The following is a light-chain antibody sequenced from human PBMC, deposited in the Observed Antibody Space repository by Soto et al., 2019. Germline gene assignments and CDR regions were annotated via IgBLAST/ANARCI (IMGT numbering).Light chain of an antibody. J-gene: IGKJ1*01. V-gene: IGKV1-5*01. CDR2: DAS. CDR3: LQYSSHSWT. Sequence: DIQMTQSPSTLSASVGDRVTITCRASRSISDWLAWYQRKPGKAPELLIFDASSLKSGVPSRFSGSGSGTEFTLTISRLQPDDVATYYCLQYSSHSWTFGQGTKVEIK. CDR1: RSISDW.